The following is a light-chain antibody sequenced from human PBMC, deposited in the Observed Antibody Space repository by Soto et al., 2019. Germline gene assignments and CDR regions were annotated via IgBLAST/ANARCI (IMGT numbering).Light chain of an antibody. CDR2: DVS. CDR3: CSYAGSYTWV. V-gene: IGLV2-11*01. Sequence: QSALTQPRSVSGSPGQSVTISCTGTSSDAGGYNYVSWYQQHPGKAPKLMIYDVSKRPSGVPHRFSGSKSGNTASLTISGLQAEDEADYYCCSYAGSYTWVFGGGTQLTVL. CDR1: SSDAGGYNY. J-gene: IGLJ3*02.